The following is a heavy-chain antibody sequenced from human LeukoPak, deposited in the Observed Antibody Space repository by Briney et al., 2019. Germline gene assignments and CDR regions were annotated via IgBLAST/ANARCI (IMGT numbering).Heavy chain of an antibody. J-gene: IGHJ3*02. CDR2: INTNTENP. Sequence: ASVKVSCKASGYTFTSYAMNWVRQAPGQGLEWMGWINTNTENPTYAQGFTGRFVFSLDTSVSTAYLQISSLKAEDTAVYYCARGITMIVVALDAFDIWGQGTMVTVSS. D-gene: IGHD3-22*01. V-gene: IGHV7-4-1*02. CDR3: ARGITMIVVALDAFDI. CDR1: GYTFTSYA.